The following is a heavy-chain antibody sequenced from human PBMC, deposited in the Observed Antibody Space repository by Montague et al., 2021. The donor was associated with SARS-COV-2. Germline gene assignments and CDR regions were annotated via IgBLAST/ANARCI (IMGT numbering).Heavy chain of an antibody. J-gene: IGHJ3*01. CDR3: ARAPTFYDVLTGHDSELDV. CDR1: GGSFSGYF. D-gene: IGHD3-9*01. CDR2: ISHDRAN. V-gene: IGHV4-34*01. Sequence: SETRSLTCTVSGGSFSGYFCSWIRHTHAKGLEWIWEISHDRANKYNPTLKSRATVSVDTARNQFSLKLNSVTAADTGVYYCARAPTFYDVLTGHDSELDVWGRGTMVIVSS.